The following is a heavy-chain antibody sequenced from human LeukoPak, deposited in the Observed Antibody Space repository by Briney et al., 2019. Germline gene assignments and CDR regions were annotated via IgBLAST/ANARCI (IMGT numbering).Heavy chain of an antibody. Sequence: SGPTLVNPTQTLTLTCTFSGFLLSTSGVGVGWIRQPPGKALEWLALIYWNDDQRYSPSLKSRLTITKDTSKNQVVLTMTNMDPVDTATYYCAHSDYDILTGPMFYFDYWGQGTLVTVSS. V-gene: IGHV2-5*01. J-gene: IGHJ4*02. CDR2: IYWNDDQ. CDR1: GFLLSTSGVG. D-gene: IGHD3-9*01. CDR3: AHSDYDILTGPMFYFDY.